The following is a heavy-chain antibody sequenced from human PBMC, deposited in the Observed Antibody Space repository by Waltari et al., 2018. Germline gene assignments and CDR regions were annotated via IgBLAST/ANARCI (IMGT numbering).Heavy chain of an antibody. CDR1: GFIFDHYC. CDR2: INFDGNRI. J-gene: IGHJ3*02. V-gene: IGHV3-74*03. Sequence: EVQLVESGGGSVQPGGSLRLSCAASGFIFDHYCMHWVRQRTGRGLEWVSRINFDGNRITYADSVKGRFTTSRDRAKSILYLQMNSLRAEDTAVYYCAKDSPGPYYYDSSGYHDAFDIWGQGTMVTVSS. D-gene: IGHD3-22*01. CDR3: AKDSPGPYYYDSSGYHDAFDI.